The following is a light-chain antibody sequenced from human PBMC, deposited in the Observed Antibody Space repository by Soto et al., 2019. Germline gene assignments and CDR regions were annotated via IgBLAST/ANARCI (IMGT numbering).Light chain of an antibody. V-gene: IGLV1-44*01. CDR1: SSNIGSNT. CDR2: SNN. CDR3: AAWDDSLNSWV. J-gene: IGLJ3*02. Sequence: QSVLTQPTSGSGNPGQRVTISCSGSSSNIGSNTVNWNQQRPGTAPKLLIYSNNQRPSGVPDRFSGSKSGTSASLANSGLQSEDEADYYCAAWDDSLNSWVFDEGTKETVL.